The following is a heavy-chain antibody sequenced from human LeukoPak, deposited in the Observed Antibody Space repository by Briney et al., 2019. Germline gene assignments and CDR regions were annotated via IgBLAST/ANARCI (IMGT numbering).Heavy chain of an antibody. V-gene: IGHV4-39*01. D-gene: IGHD5-12*01. Sequence: SETLSLTCTVSGDSISSSSYCWDWIRQPPGKGLEWIGNIYNSANTHYNPSLKTRITMSADTSKNQFSLKLNSVTAADTGIYYCARHSRSAYTGYENAFDIWGQGTMVTVSS. CDR1: GDSISSSSYC. CDR3: ARHSRSAYTGYENAFDI. CDR2: IYNSANT. J-gene: IGHJ3*02.